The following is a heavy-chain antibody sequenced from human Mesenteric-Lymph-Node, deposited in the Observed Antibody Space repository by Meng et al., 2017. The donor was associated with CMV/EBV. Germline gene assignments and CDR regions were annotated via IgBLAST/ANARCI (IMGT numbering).Heavy chain of an antibody. Sequence: CAASGFTFSSYAMSWVRQAPGKGLEWVSVIYSGGSSTYYADSVKGRLTISRDNSKNTLYLQMNSLRAEDTAVYYCAKDGGSGRPFDPWGQGTLVTVSS. V-gene: IGHV3-23*03. D-gene: IGHD3-10*01. J-gene: IGHJ5*02. CDR2: IYSGGSST. CDR3: AKDGGSGRPFDP. CDR1: GFTFSSYA.